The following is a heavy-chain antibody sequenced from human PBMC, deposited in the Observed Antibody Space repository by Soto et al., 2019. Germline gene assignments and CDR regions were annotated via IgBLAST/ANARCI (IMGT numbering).Heavy chain of an antibody. CDR1: GGIFSTYA. V-gene: IGHV1-69*01. CDR3: ARDRDDYGSGNYYNRLDF. D-gene: IGHD3-10*01. CDR2: IIPLFGTP. Sequence: QVQLVQSGAEVKKPGSSVKVSCKASGGIFSTYAISWLRQAPGQGLEWMGGIIPLFGTPNYAQRFQGRVTITADESTRTAYMELSRLRSEVTAVYYCARDRDDYGSGNYYNRLDFWGQGTLVTVSS. J-gene: IGHJ4*02.